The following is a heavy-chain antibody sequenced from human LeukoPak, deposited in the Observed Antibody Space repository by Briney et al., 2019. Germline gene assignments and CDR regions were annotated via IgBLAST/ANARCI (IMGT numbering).Heavy chain of an antibody. D-gene: IGHD2-15*01. V-gene: IGHV3-74*01. Sequence: PGGSLRLSCAAYGFTFSSYWMHWVRQAPGKGLVWVSRINSDGSSTSYADSVKGRFTISRDNAKNTLYLQMNSPRVEDTAVYYCAREGEDLSSGDEYDAFDIWGQGTMVTVSS. CDR1: GFTFSSYW. CDR2: INSDGSST. CDR3: AREGEDLSSGDEYDAFDI. J-gene: IGHJ3*02.